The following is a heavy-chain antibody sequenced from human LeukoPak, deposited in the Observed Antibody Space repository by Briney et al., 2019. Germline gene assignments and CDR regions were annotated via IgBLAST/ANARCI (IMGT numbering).Heavy chain of an antibody. D-gene: IGHD2-2*01. J-gene: IGHJ5*02. CDR1: GYTFTSYG. V-gene: IGHV1-69*05. CDR3: ARVGCSSTSCYPENWFDP. CDR2: IIPIFGTA. Sequence: SVKVSCKASGYTFTSYGISWVRQAPGQGLEWMGGIIPIFGTANYAQKFQGRVTITTDESTSTAYMELSSLRSEDTAVYYCARVGCSSTSCYPENWFDPWGQGTLVTVSS.